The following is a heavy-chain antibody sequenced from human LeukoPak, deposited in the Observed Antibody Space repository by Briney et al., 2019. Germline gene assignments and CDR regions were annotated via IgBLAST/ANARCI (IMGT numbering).Heavy chain of an antibody. CDR2: ITASNGNT. CDR1: GYSSSTYG. V-gene: IGHV1-18*01. Sequence: ASVKVSCTASGYSSSTYGITWVRHSPGPRLDWLGWITASNGNTNYAQKLQGRVTMTSDTSTSTAYMDLRSLTPDDTAFYYCARYPLSYTGNWHYFFDYWGQGTLLTVSS. CDR3: ARYPLSYTGNWHYFFDY. J-gene: IGHJ4*02. D-gene: IGHD1-7*01.